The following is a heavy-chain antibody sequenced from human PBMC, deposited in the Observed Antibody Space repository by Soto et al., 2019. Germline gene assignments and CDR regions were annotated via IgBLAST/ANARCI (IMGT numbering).Heavy chain of an antibody. J-gene: IGHJ4*02. CDR1: NASITSSGYY. V-gene: IGHV4-31*03. D-gene: IGHD1-26*01. CDR3: ARMSGTYYVPDY. Sequence: QVQLQESGPRLVEASQTLSLTCTVSNASITSSGYYWSWVRQPPGKRLEWIGYIYQSGSTFYSPSLQSRLTMSVDTSKNQFSLTLRSVTAADTAVYHCARMSGTYYVPDYWGQGTLVTVSS. CDR2: IYQSGST.